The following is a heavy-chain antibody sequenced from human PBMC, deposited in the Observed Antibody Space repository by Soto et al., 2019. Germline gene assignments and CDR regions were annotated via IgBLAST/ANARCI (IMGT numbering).Heavy chain of an antibody. CDR3: ARGITIFGVALPDAFDI. D-gene: IGHD3-3*01. J-gene: IGHJ3*02. V-gene: IGHV3-72*01. CDR1: GFTFSDHY. CDR2: TRNKANSYTT. Sequence: GGSLRLSCAASGFTFSDHYMDWVRQAPGKGLEWVGRTRNKANSYTTEYAASVKGRFTISRDDSRNSLYLQMNSLKTEDTAVYYCARGITIFGVALPDAFDIWGQGTMVTVSS.